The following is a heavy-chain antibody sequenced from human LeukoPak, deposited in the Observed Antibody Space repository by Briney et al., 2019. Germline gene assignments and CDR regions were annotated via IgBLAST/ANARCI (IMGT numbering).Heavy chain of an antibody. V-gene: IGHV3-23*01. J-gene: IGHJ4*02. Sequence: PGGALRVSCAASGFTFSSYAMSWGRQAPGRGLGWVSAISVSGVSTYYADSVKGRVTISRDNSTNTLYLQMNSLRAEDTAVYYCAKDHIVVVVAATLLFDYWGQGTLVTVSS. CDR3: AKDHIVVVVAATLLFDY. D-gene: IGHD2-15*01. CDR2: ISVSGVST. CDR1: GFTFSSYA.